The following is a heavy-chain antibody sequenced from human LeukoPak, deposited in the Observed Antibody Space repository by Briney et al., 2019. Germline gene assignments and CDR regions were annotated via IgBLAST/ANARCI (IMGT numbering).Heavy chain of an antibody. Sequence: PGGSLSLSCVASGFTFSDYYVSWIRQAPGKGLEWVSYITAGTTYTKYADSVKGRFTICRDTTKNSVSLQMNSLRVEDTAVYYCAKSLDSSSWFYFDHWGLGTLVTVSS. CDR2: ITAGTTYT. CDR1: GFTFSDYY. V-gene: IGHV3-11*06. CDR3: AKSLDSSSWFYFDH. J-gene: IGHJ4*02. D-gene: IGHD6-19*01.